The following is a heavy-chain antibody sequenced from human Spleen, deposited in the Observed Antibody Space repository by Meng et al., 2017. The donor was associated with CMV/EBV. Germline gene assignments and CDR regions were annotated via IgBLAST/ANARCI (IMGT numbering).Heavy chain of an antibody. J-gene: IGHJ4*02. Sequence: ASVKVSCKASGYTFTSYYMHWVRQAPGQGLEWMGIINPSGGSTSYAQKFQGRVTMTRDTSTSTVYMELSSLRSEDTAVYYCARDMVSGSYSTHLDYWGQGTLVTVSS. CDR2: INPSGGST. CDR1: GYTFTSYY. D-gene: IGHD1-26*01. CDR3: ARDMVSGSYSTHLDY. V-gene: IGHV1-46*01.